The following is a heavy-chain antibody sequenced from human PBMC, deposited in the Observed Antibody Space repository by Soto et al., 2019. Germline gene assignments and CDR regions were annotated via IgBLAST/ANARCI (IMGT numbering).Heavy chain of an antibody. CDR3: VRDGSKSLRDWFDP. V-gene: IGHV4-4*07. CDR1: GGSISKFY. Sequence: LSLTCNVSGGSISKFYWAWIRKTAGNGLEWMGRVYATGTTDYNPSLRSRVAMSVDISKKAFSLRLRSVAGADSGVYYCVRDGSKSLRDWFDPWGQGILVTVSS. CDR2: VYATGTT. J-gene: IGHJ5*02.